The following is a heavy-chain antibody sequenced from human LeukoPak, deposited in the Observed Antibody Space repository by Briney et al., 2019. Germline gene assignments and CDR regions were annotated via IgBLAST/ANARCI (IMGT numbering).Heavy chain of an antibody. CDR2: LYPGDSDT. D-gene: IGHD4-17*01. V-gene: IGHV5-51*01. CDR3: ARDNYGDYVTFDY. J-gene: IGHJ4*02. CDR1: GYIFTSYW. Sequence: GESLKISCKGSGYIFTSYWIGWVRQMPGKGLEWMGILYPGDSDTRYSPSFQGQVTISADKSISTAYLQWSSLKASDTAMYYCARDNYGDYVTFDYWGQGTLVTVSS.